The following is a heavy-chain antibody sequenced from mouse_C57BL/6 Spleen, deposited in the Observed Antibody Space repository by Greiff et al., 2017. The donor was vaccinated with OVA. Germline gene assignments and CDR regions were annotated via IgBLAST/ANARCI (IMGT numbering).Heavy chain of an antibody. CDR3: ARDDYDRAWFAY. CDR1: GYTFTSYW. V-gene: IGHV1-53*01. CDR2: INPSNGGT. D-gene: IGHD2-4*01. J-gene: IGHJ3*01. Sequence: QVQLQQPGTDLVKPGASVKLSCKASGYTFTSYWMHWVKQRPGQGLEWIGNINPSNGGTNYNEKFKSKATLTVDKSSSTAYMQLSSLTSEDSAVYYCARDDYDRAWFAYWGQGTLVTVSA.